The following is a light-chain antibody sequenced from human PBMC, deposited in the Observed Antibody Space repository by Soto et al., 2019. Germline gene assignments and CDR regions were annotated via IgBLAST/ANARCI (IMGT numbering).Light chain of an antibody. CDR3: QSANSSGVYPV. CDR2: EDT. J-gene: IGLJ1*01. CDR1: ALTKQY. V-gene: IGLV3-25*02. Sequence: SYELTQSPSVSVSPGQTARLTCSGDALTKQYAHWYQQRPGQAPILVIYEDTERHSGIRERFSGSTSSTTVTLTINAVQTEGEANYYCQSANSSGVYPVFGAGTKVTVL.